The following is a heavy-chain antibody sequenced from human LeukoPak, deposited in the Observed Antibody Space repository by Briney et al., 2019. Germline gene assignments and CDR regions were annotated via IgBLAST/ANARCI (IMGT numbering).Heavy chain of an antibody. Sequence: GGSLRLSCAASGFTFSSYAMHWVRQAPGKGLEWVAVISYDGSNKYYADSVKGRFTISRDSSKNTLYLQMNSLRAEDTAVYYCAKQHYDAFDIWGQGTMVTVSS. D-gene: IGHD1-26*01. CDR1: GFTFSSYA. CDR3: AKQHYDAFDI. V-gene: IGHV3-30*18. CDR2: ISYDGSNK. J-gene: IGHJ3*02.